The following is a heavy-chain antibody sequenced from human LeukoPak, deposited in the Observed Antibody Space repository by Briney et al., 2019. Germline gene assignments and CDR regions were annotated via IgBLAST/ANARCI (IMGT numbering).Heavy chain of an antibody. Sequence: ASVTVSFTASGYTFTVYYMHWVRQAPGQGLEWMGWINPNSGGTNYAQKFQGRVTMTRDTSISTAYMELSRLRSDDTAVYYCARVGGVTGTKPDYWGQGTLVTVSS. J-gene: IGHJ4*02. V-gene: IGHV1-2*02. D-gene: IGHD1-7*01. CDR3: ARVGGVTGTKPDY. CDR2: INPNSGGT. CDR1: GYTFTVYY.